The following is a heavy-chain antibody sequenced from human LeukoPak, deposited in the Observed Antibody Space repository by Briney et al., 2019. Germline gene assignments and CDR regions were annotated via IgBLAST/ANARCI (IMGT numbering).Heavy chain of an antibody. CDR3: ARSTAHFDY. Sequence: GGSLRLSCAASGFTFSTYSMNWVRQAPGKGLEWVSYITSSSTTIYYRDSMKGRFTISRDDAKNSLYLQMNSLRGEDTAVYYCARSTAHFDYWGQGTLVTVSS. V-gene: IGHV3-48*04. D-gene: IGHD5/OR15-5a*01. CDR1: GFTFSTYS. J-gene: IGHJ4*02. CDR2: ITSSSTTI.